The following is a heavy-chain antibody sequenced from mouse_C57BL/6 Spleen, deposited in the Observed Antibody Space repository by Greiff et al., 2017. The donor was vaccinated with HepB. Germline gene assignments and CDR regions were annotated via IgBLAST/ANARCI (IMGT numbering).Heavy chain of an antibody. Sequence: VQLQQSGPGLVKPSQSLSLTCSVTGYSITSGYYWNWIRQFPGNKLEWMGYISYDGSNNYNPSLKNRISITRDTSKNQFFLKLNSVTTEDTATYYCARDAYSGVAYWGQGTLVTVSA. J-gene: IGHJ3*01. V-gene: IGHV3-6*01. CDR2: ISYDGSN. CDR1: GYSITSGYY. CDR3: ARDAYSGVAY. D-gene: IGHD2-10*01.